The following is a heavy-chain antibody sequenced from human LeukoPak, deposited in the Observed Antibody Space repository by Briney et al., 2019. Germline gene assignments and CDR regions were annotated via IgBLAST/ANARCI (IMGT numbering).Heavy chain of an antibody. J-gene: IGHJ6*02. CDR2: ISAYNGNT. CDR3: ARGFSGSYHYYGMDV. Sequence: ASVTVSCKASGYTFTSYGISWVRQAPGQGLEWMGWISAYNGNTNYAQKLQGRVTMTTDTSTSTAYMELRSLRSDDTAVYYCARGFSGSYHYYGMDVWGQGTTVTVSS. V-gene: IGHV1-18*01. D-gene: IGHD1-26*01. CDR1: GYTFTSYG.